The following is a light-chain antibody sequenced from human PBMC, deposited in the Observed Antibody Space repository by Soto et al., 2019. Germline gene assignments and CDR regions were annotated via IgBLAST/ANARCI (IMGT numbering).Light chain of an antibody. CDR3: QHYYSTPYA. J-gene: IGKJ2*01. CDR2: WAS. Sequence: DIVMTQSPDSLAVSLGERATINCKSSQSVLYSSNNKNYLAWYQQKPGHPPKLLIYWASTRESGVPDRFSGSGSGTDFTLTISSLQAEDVAVYYCQHYYSTPYAFGQGTKLEIK. V-gene: IGKV4-1*01. CDR1: QSVLYSSNNKNY.